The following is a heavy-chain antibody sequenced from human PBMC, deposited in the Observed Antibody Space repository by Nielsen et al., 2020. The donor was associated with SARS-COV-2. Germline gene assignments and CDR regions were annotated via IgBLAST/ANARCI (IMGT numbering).Heavy chain of an antibody. CDR3: ASGDYGSGRHLPDY. Sequence: SETLSLTCAVSGGSISSGGYSWSWIRQPPGKGLEWIGYIYHSGSPYSNPSLKSRVTISVDRSKNQFSLKLSSVTAADTAVYYCASGDYGSGRHLPDYWGQGTLVTVSS. CDR1: GGSISSGGYS. J-gene: IGHJ4*02. CDR2: IYHSGSP. V-gene: IGHV4-30-2*01. D-gene: IGHD3-10*01.